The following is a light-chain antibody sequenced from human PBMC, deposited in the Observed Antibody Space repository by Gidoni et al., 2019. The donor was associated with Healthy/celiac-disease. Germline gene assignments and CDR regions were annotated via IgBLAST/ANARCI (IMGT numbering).Light chain of an antibody. V-gene: IGKV1-8*01. CDR2: AAS. J-gene: IGKJ1*01. CDR1: QGISSY. Sequence: AIRMTPSPSSFSASTGDRVTITCRASQGISSYLAWYQQQPGKAPKLLIYAASTLQSGVPSRFSGSGSGTDFTLTISCLQSEDFATYYCQQYYSYPWTFGQXTKVEIK. CDR3: QQYYSYPWT.